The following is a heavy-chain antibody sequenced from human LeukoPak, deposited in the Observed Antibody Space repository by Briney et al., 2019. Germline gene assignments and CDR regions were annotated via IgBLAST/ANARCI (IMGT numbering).Heavy chain of an antibody. CDR1: GFTFHNYW. CDR2: IKHDASEK. CDR3: ARERGSTGYDLYDF. Sequence: GGSLRLSCAASGFTFHNYWMAWVRQTPGKGLEWVANIKHDASEKYYVDSVKSRFTISRDNAQNSFFLQMNSLRAEDTAVYFCARERGSTGYDLYDFWGQGTLVTVSS. J-gene: IGHJ4*02. D-gene: IGHD5-12*01. V-gene: IGHV3-7*01.